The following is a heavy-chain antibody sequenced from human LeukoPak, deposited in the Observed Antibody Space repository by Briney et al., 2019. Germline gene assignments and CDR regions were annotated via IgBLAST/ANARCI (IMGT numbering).Heavy chain of an antibody. D-gene: IGHD5-12*01. Sequence: ASVKVSCKAPGYTFTGYYMHWVRQAPGQGLEWMGWINPNSGGTNYAQKFQGRVTMTRDTSISTSYMELSRLRFDDTAVYYCARAGSGYDSFDIWGQGTMVTVSS. CDR2: INPNSGGT. CDR1: GYTFTGYY. CDR3: ARAGSGYDSFDI. V-gene: IGHV1-2*02. J-gene: IGHJ3*02.